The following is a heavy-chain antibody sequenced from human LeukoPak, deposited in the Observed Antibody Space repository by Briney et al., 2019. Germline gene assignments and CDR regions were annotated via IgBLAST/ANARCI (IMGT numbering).Heavy chain of an antibody. D-gene: IGHD3-10*01. Sequence: ASVNVSCKASVYTFTAYYMHWVRQAPGQGLEWMGWINPHSGATHYAEKFQGRVTMTRDTSMSTAYLELSWLRSDDTAMFYCARDRAEHLLLSLGTPDYYMDVWGKGTTVTVSS. CDR1: VYTFTAYY. CDR2: INPHSGAT. CDR3: ARDRAEHLLLSLGTPDYYMDV. J-gene: IGHJ6*03. V-gene: IGHV1-2*02.